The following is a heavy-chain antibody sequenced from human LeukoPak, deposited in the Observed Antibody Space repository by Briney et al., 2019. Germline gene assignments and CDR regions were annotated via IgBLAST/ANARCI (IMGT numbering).Heavy chain of an antibody. CDR2: IYYTGST. J-gene: IGHJ4*02. CDR3: ARVIDYDISGYYLGY. D-gene: IGHD3-22*01. V-gene: IGHV4-59*12. Sequence: PSETLSLTCTVSGGSIDSYYWSWIRQPPGKGLEWIGYIYYTGSTEYHPSLKSRVSISVDTSKNQFSLKLSSVTAADTAVYYCARVIDYDISGYYLGYWGQGTRVTVSS. CDR1: GGSIDSYY.